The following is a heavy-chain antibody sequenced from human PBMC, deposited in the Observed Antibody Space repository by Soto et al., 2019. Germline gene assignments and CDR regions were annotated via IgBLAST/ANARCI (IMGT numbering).Heavy chain of an antibody. J-gene: IGHJ4*02. D-gene: IGHD6-19*01. V-gene: IGHV3-30-3*01. CDR2: ISYDGSNK. Sequence: GGSLRLSCAASGFTFSSYAMHWVRQAPGKGLEWVAVISYDGSNKYYADSVKGRFTISRDNSKNTLYLQMNSLRAEDTAVYYCARVWSGWYHDPSTFDYWGQGTLVTVSS. CDR1: GFTFSSYA. CDR3: ARVWSGWYHDPSTFDY.